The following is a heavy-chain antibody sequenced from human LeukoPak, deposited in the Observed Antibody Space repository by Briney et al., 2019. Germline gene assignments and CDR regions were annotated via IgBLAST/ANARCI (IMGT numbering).Heavy chain of an antibody. J-gene: IGHJ4*02. CDR1: GYTFTGYY. CDR2: INPNSGGT. CDR3: AGDYDILTGYGICDY. V-gene: IGHV1-2*02. Sequence: GASVKVSCKASGYTFTGYYMHWVRQAPGQGLEWMGWINPNSGGTNYAQKFQGRVTMTRDTSISTAYMELSRLRSDDTAVYYCAGDYDILTGYGICDYWGQGTLVTVSS. D-gene: IGHD3-9*01.